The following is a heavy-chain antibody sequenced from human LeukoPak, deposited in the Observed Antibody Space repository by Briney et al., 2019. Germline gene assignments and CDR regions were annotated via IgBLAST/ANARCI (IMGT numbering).Heavy chain of an antibody. CDR1: GFTFSSYG. D-gene: IGHD2-2*02. CDR2: IKQDESEK. V-gene: IGHV3-7*01. CDR3: ARDSAGYCSSTSCYTPSLAFDI. J-gene: IGHJ3*02. Sequence: GGSLRLSCAASGFTFSSYGMHWVRQAPGKGLEWVANIKQDESEKYYVDSAKGRFTISRDNAKNSLYLQMNSLRAEDTAVYYCARDSAGYCSSTSCYTPSLAFDIWGQGTMVTVSS.